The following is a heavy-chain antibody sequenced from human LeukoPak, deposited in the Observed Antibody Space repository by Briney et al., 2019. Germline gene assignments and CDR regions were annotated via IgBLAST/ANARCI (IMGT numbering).Heavy chain of an antibody. CDR2: ISPSGGST. J-gene: IGHJ6*03. Sequence: ASVKVSCKVFGYTFTSNYMHWVRQAPGQGPEWMGVISPSGGSTTYAQKFQGRVTLTRDMSTGTDYLELSSLRSEDTAVYYCARGWYHRSPWSWGYYYYYMDVWGKGTTATVSS. CDR1: GYTFTSNY. V-gene: IGHV1-46*01. CDR3: ARGWYHRSPWSWGYYYYYMDV. D-gene: IGHD6-13*01.